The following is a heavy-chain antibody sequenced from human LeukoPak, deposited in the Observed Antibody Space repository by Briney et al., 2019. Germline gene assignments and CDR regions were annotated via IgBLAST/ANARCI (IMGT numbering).Heavy chain of an antibody. CDR2: IYYSGST. CDR1: XXSXSSSSYY. J-gene: IGHJ6*03. Sequence: CTXSXXSXSSSSYYWGWTRQPQGKGLEWIGSIYYSGSTYYNPSLKSRVTISVYTSKNQFSLKLSSVTAADTAVYYCARVGYDFWSGYYAPGEYYMDVWGKGTTVTVSS. V-gene: IGHV4-39*07. CDR3: ARVGYDFWSGYYAPGEYYMDV. D-gene: IGHD3-3*01.